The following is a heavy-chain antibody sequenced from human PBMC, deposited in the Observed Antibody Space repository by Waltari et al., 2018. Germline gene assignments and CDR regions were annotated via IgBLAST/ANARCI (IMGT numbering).Heavy chain of an antibody. CDR2: IWYDGSNK. CDR1: GFTFSSYG. Sequence: QVRLVESGGGVVQPGRSLRLSCAASGFTFSSYGMHWVRQAPGKGLEWVAVIWYDGSNKYYADSVKGRFTISRDNSKNTLYLQMNSLRAEDTAVYYCASAAMDYYYYYMDVWGKGTTVTVSS. CDR3: ASAAMDYYYYYMDV. D-gene: IGHD5-18*01. J-gene: IGHJ6*03. V-gene: IGHV3-33*01.